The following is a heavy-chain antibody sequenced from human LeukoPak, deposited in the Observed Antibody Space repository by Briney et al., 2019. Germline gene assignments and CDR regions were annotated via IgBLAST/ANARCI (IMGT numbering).Heavy chain of an antibody. CDR3: AKGFIGLDYHHMDV. CDR2: IRYDGSNK. J-gene: IGHJ6*03. CDR1: GFTFSSYG. D-gene: IGHD3-16*02. Sequence: GGSLRLSCAASGFTFSSYGMHWVRQAPGKGLEWVAFIRYDGSNKYYADSVKGRFTISRDNSKNALYLQMNSLRAEDTAVYYCAKGFIGLDYHHMDVWGKGTTVTVSS. V-gene: IGHV3-30*02.